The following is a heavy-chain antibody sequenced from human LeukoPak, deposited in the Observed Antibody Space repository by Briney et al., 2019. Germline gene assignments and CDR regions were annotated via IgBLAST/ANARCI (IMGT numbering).Heavy chain of an antibody. CDR3: AKGGLWFGTYYFDY. Sequence: GGSLRLSCAASGFTFNSYAMSWVRQAPGKGLEWVSAISGSGGSTYYADSVKGRFTISRNNSKNTLYLQMNSLRAEDTAVYYCAKGGLWFGTYYFDYWGQGTLVTVSS. D-gene: IGHD3-10*01. V-gene: IGHV3-23*01. CDR2: ISGSGGST. J-gene: IGHJ4*02. CDR1: GFTFNSYA.